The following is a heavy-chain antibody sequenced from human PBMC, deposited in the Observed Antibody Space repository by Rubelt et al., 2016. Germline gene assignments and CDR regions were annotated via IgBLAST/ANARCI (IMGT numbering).Heavy chain of an antibody. CDR2: IYSGGTT. J-gene: IGHJ3*02. D-gene: IGHD6-13*01. V-gene: IGHV3-66*01. CDR3: ARGSRGYGASDI. CDR1: GITVSSSY. Sequence: EVQLVESGGGLVQPGGSLRVSCAVSGITVSSSYMTWVRQAPGKGLEWVSVIYSGGTTFYADCVKGRVSSSRDKSKNTVDLQMNSLRVEDTALYYCARGSRGYGASDIWGQGTMVTVSS.